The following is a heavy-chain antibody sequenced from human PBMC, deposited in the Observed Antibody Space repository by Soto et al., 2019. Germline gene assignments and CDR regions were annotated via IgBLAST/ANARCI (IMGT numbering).Heavy chain of an antibody. J-gene: IGHJ4*02. Sequence: HSETLSLTCTVSGGSVSNYYWSWIRQPPGKGLEWIGYIHYGGSTNYNPSLKSRLTISVDTSKNQFSLKLTSVTAADTAVYYCARGPLYSNHPFDYWGQGTLVTVSS. D-gene: IGHD4-4*01. CDR2: IHYGGST. CDR3: ARGPLYSNHPFDY. V-gene: IGHV4-59*02. CDR1: GGSVSNYY.